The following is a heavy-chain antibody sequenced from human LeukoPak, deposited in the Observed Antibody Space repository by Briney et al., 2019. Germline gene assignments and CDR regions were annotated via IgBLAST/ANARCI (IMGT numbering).Heavy chain of an antibody. CDR3: ARDPFARMVRGVPLQAFDP. Sequence: SGNLSLTCAVYVVSFSGFYWSWVRHPPRQGLEWIGEINHSGISNSNTSLTTRVTISVETSKNQFSLKLSSVTAAATAVYYCARDPFARMVRGVPLQAFDPWGQGTLVTVSS. CDR1: VVSFSGFY. CDR2: INHSGIS. V-gene: IGHV4-34*01. D-gene: IGHD3-10*01. J-gene: IGHJ5*02.